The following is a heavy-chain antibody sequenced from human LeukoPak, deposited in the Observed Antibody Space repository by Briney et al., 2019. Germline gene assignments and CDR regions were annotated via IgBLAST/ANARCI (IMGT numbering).Heavy chain of an antibody. D-gene: IGHD2-2*01. CDR1: GFILSSYW. CDR2: INSDGSSI. J-gene: IGHJ6*03. Sequence: GGSLRLSCAASGFILSSYWMHWVRQAPGKGLVWVSRINSDGSSISYANSVKGRFTISRDNAKNTLYLQMNSLRAEDTAVYYCATGSNCTSTSCPLRYMDVWGKGTTVTVSS. V-gene: IGHV3-74*01. CDR3: ATGSNCTSTSCPLRYMDV.